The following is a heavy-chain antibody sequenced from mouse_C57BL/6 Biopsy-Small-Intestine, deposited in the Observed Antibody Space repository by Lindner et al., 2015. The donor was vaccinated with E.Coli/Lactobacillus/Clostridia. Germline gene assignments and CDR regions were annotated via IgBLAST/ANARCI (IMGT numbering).Heavy chain of an antibody. Sequence: VQLQESGAELVKPGASVKLSCTASGFNIQDYCMHWVKQRTEQGLEWIGRIDPEDGKTKYAPKFQGKATITADTSSNTAYLQLSSLTSEDTAVYYCARGGDSSFIAYWGRGTLVTVSA. CDR1: GFNIQDYC. J-gene: IGHJ3*01. V-gene: IGHV14-2*01. CDR3: ARGGDSSFIAY. CDR2: IDPEDGKT. D-gene: IGHD1-1*01.